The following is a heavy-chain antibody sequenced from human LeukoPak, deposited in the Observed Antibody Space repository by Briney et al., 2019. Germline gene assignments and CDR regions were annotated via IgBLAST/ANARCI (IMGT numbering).Heavy chain of an antibody. Sequence: SETLSLTCAVSGASFSAHYWSWLRQPPEKGLEWLGEINHTGITDYNPSLKSRVTISVDTSKNQFSLRLSSVTAADSAVYYCARRTRFGDFIDYWGQGTLVTVSS. CDR3: ARRTRFGDFIDY. V-gene: IGHV4-34*01. CDR2: INHTGIT. CDR1: GASFSAHY. J-gene: IGHJ4*02. D-gene: IGHD3-10*01.